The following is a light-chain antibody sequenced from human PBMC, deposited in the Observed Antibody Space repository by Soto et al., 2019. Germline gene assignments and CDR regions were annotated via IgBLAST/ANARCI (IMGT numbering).Light chain of an antibody. J-gene: IGLJ2*01. CDR1: TGAVTSGHY. CDR3: WLSYSGGRV. Sequence: QAVVTQESSLTVSPGGTVTLTCGSSTGAVTSGHYPYWFQQKPSQAPRTLIYDTSNKHSWTPARFSGSLLGGKAALTLSGAQPEDEAEYYCWLSYSGGRVFGGGTKLTVL. CDR2: DTS. V-gene: IGLV7-46*01.